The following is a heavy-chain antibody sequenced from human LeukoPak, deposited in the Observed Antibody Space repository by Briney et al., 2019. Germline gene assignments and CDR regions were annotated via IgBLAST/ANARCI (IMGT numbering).Heavy chain of an antibody. V-gene: IGHV3-48*03. J-gene: IGHJ6*04. CDR3: AELGITMIGGV. D-gene: IGHD3-10*02. CDR2: ISSSGSTL. CDR1: GFTFSSYE. Sequence: SGGSLRLSCAASGFTFSSYEMNWVRQAPGKGLEWVSYISSSGSTLYYADSVKGRFTISRDNAKNSLYLQMNSLRAEDTAVYYCAELGITMIGGVWGKGTTVTTSS.